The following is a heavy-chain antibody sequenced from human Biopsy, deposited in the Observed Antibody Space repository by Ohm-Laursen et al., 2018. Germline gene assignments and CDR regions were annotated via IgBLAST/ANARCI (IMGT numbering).Heavy chain of an antibody. Sequence: ASVKVSCKVSSYTFTDYNIHWMRQAPGQGLEWLGYINCKTGATNYAQKFQGTVTMTRDTSISTAYLALGSLRSADTAIYYCARDPLNGHKHFDYWGQGSLVIVSS. V-gene: IGHV1-2*02. CDR1: SYTFTDYN. J-gene: IGHJ4*02. CDR2: INCKTGAT. CDR3: ARDPLNGHKHFDY. D-gene: IGHD2-8*01.